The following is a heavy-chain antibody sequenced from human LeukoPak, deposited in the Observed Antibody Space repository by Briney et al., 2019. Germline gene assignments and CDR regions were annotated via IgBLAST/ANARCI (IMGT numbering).Heavy chain of an antibody. V-gene: IGHV3-23*01. CDR1: GFTFSSYA. Sequence: GGSPRLSCAASGFTFSSYAMSWVRQAPGKGLEWVSVISGSGGSTYYADSVKGRFTISRDNSKNTLYLQMNSLRAEDTAVYYCAKFLDSSGYSEFDYWGQGTLVTVSS. CDR3: AKFLDSSGYSEFDY. J-gene: IGHJ4*02. CDR2: ISGSGGST. D-gene: IGHD3-22*01.